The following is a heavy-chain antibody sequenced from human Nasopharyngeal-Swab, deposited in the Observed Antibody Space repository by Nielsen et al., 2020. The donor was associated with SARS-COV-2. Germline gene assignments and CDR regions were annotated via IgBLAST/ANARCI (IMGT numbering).Heavy chain of an antibody. CDR1: GFTFKSYA. CDR3: AKDRDSGDDSDDYYHYYGMDV. J-gene: IGHJ6*02. CDR2: ISGSDHTT. Sequence: GESLKISCAASGFTFKSYAISWVRQAPGKGLEWVSVISGSDHTTYYADSVKGRFTISRDNSNNTVNLQMNSLRVEDTAIYYCAKDRDSGDDSDDYYHYYGMDVWGQGTTVTVFS. V-gene: IGHV3-23*01. D-gene: IGHD5-12*01.